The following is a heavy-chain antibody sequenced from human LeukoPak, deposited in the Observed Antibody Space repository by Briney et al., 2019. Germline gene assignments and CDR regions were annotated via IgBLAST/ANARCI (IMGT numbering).Heavy chain of an antibody. Sequence: SVKVSCKASGGTFSSYAISWVRQAPGQGLEWMGRIIPIFGIANYAQKFQGRVTITADKSTSTAYMELSSLRSEDTAVYYCARGQKEYSSSSATQRFDPWGQGTLVIVSS. CDR1: GGTFSSYA. D-gene: IGHD6-6*01. J-gene: IGHJ5*02. CDR3: ARGQKEYSSSSATQRFDP. V-gene: IGHV1-69*04. CDR2: IIPIFGIA.